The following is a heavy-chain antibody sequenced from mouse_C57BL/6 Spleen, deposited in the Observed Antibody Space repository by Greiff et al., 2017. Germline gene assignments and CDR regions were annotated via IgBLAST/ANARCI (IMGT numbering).Heavy chain of an antibody. CDR1: GYTFTSYW. Sequence: VQLQQPGAELVKPGASVKMSCKASGYTFTSYWITWVKQRPGQGLEWIGDIYPGSGSTNYNEKFKSKATLTVDTSSSTAYMQLSSLTSEDSAVYYCARSGFYYGNRDFDYWGQGTTLTVSS. CDR3: ARSGFYYGNRDFDY. V-gene: IGHV1-55*01. D-gene: IGHD2-1*01. J-gene: IGHJ2*01. CDR2: IYPGSGST.